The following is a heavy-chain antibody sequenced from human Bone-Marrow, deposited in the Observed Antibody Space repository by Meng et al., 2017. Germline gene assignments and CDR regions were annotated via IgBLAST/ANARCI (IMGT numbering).Heavy chain of an antibody. CDR1: GYSISSGYY. Sequence: SETLSLTCTVSGYSISSGYYWGWIRQPPGKGLEWIGSIYHSGTTHYNPSLRGRVTISVDTSKNQFSLKLSSVTAADTAVYYCARVDYGLTFDIWGQGTMVTVSS. CDR2: IYHSGTT. V-gene: IGHV4-38-2*02. J-gene: IGHJ3*02. CDR3: ARVDYGLTFDI. D-gene: IGHD4-17*01.